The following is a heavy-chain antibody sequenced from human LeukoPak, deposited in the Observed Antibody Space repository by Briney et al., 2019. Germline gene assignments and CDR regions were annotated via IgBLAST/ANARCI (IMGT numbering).Heavy chain of an antibody. CDR2: IYPGDSDT. V-gene: IGHV5-51*01. CDR1: GYSFTSYW. D-gene: IGHD3-22*01. Sequence: GESLKISCKGSGYSFTSYWIGWVRQMPGKGLEGMGIIYPGDSDTRYSPSFQGQVTIPADQSISTAYLQWSSLKASDTAMYYCARHMSSGYYYEDAFDIWGQGTMVTVSS. J-gene: IGHJ3*02. CDR3: ARHMSSGYYYEDAFDI.